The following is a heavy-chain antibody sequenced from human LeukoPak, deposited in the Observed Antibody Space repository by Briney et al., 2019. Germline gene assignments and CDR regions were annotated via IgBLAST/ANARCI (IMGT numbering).Heavy chain of an antibody. Sequence: GASVKVSCEASGYTFTSYYMHWVRQAPGQGLKWMGIINPSGGSTSYAQKFQGRVTMTRDTSTSTVYMELSSLRSEDTAVYYCASWLTGIAVAEDAFDIWGQGTMVTVSS. CDR3: ASWLTGIAVAEDAFDI. CDR2: INPSGGST. V-gene: IGHV1-46*01. CDR1: GYTFTSYY. J-gene: IGHJ3*02. D-gene: IGHD6-19*01.